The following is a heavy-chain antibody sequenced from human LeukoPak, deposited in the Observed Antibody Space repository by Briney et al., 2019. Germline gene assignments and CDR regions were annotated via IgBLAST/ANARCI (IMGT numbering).Heavy chain of an antibody. J-gene: IGHJ4*02. V-gene: IGHV3-30-3*01. CDR3: ARGHDIVVVPAANDY. D-gene: IGHD2-2*01. Sequence: GGSLRLSCAASGFTFSSYAMHWVRQAPGKGLEWVAVISYDGSNKYYADSVKGRFTISRDNSKNTLYLQMNSLRAEDTAVYYCARGHDIVVVPAANDYWGQGTLVTVSS. CDR1: GFTFSSYA. CDR2: ISYDGSNK.